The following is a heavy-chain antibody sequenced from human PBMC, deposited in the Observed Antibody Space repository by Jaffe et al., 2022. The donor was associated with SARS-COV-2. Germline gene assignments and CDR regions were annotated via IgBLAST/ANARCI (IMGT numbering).Heavy chain of an antibody. CDR3: ARAAYDYVWGSYRHDPSYFDY. J-gene: IGHJ4*02. V-gene: IGHV4-59*01. Sequence: QVQLQESGPGLVKPSETLSLTCTVSGGSISSYYWSWIRQPPGKGLEWIGYIYYSGSTNYNPSLKSRVTISVDTSKNQFSLKLSSVTAADTAVYYCARAAYDYVWGSYRHDPSYFDYWGQGTLVTVSS. CDR2: IYYSGST. CDR1: GGSISSYY. D-gene: IGHD3-16*02.